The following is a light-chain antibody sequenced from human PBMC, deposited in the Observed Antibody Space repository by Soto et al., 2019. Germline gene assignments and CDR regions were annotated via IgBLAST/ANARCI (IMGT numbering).Light chain of an antibody. CDR1: QDIRNN. Sequence: DIQMTQSPSSLSASVGDRVTITCRASQDIRNNLGWYQQEPGKAPKRLQGGAPSRFSGSGSGTEFTLTISSLQPEDFATYYCLQHNAYPWTFGQGTKVDIK. J-gene: IGKJ1*01. CDR3: LQHNAYPWT. V-gene: IGKV1-17*01.